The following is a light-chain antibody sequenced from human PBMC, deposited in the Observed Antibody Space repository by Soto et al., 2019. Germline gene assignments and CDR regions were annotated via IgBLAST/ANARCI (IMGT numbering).Light chain of an antibody. Sequence: ETVLTQSPATLSLSPLEIATLSFMASESVSNNYLAWYQQKPGQAPRLLIYGASNRATGIPDRFSGSGSGTDFTLTISRLETEDFAVYYCQQYGSSGTFGQGTKVDIK. CDR1: ESVSNNY. CDR2: GAS. CDR3: QQYGSSGT. J-gene: IGKJ1*01. V-gene: IGKV3-20*01.